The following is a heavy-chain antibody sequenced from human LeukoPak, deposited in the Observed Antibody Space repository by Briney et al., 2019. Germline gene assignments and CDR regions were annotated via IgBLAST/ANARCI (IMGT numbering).Heavy chain of an antibody. V-gene: IGHV4-59*01. J-gene: IGHJ4*02. CDR1: GGSISSYY. CDR2: IYYSGST. CDR3: ARFNPLYYDSSGYYYYFDY. Sequence: KSSETLSLTCTVSGGSISSYYWSWIRQPPGKGLEWIGYIYYSGSTNYNPSLKSRVTISVDTSKNQFSLKLSSVTAADTAVYYCARFNPLYYDSSGYYYYFDYWGQGTLVTVSS. D-gene: IGHD3-22*01.